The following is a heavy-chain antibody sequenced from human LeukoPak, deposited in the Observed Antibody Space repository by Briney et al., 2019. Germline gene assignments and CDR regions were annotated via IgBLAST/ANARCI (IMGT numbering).Heavy chain of an antibody. CDR3: ARQHDSYHYYYVDV. V-gene: IGHV4-38-2*02. CDR2: LYHSDSI. J-gene: IGHJ6*03. D-gene: IGHD6-13*01. Sequence: SETLSLTCTVSGYSISSGYYWIWIRQPPGKGLEWIGSLYHSDSIYYNSSLESRATMSVDTSKNQFSMKLSFVTAADTAVYYCARQHDSYHYYYVDVWGKGTTVTVSS. CDR1: GYSISSGYY.